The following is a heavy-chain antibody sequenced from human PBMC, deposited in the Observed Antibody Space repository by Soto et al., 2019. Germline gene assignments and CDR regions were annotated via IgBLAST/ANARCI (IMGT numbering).Heavy chain of an antibody. CDR3: ARDQLYYNDISGRPLNAFDV. V-gene: IGHV3-48*01. CDR1: GCTFRNYG. Sequence: GGSLRLSCAAAGCTFRNYGRSWVRQDPGRGLEWVSYIGIGSSTKYYADSVKGRFTISRDNAKNSLYLQMNSLRAEDTAVYYCARDQLYYNDISGRPLNAFDVWGQGTMVTVSS. J-gene: IGHJ3*01. CDR2: IGIGSSTK. D-gene: IGHD3-22*01.